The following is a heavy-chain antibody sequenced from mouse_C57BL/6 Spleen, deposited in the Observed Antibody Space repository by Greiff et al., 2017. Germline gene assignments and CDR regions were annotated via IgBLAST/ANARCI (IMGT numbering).Heavy chain of an antibody. J-gene: IGHJ4*01. CDR1: GYAFSSSW. D-gene: IGHD3-2*02. Sequence: VQLQQSGPELVKPGASVKISCKASGYAFSSSWMNWVKQRPGQGLEWIGRIYPGDGDINYNGKFKGKATLTADKSSSTAYMQLSSLTSEDSAVYFCARWTQATAMGYGGQGTSVTVSS. CDR3: ARWTQATAMGY. CDR2: IYPGDGDI. V-gene: IGHV1-82*01.